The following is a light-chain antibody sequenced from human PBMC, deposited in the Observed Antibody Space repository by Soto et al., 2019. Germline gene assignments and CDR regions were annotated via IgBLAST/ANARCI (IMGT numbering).Light chain of an antibody. J-gene: IGLJ2*01. CDR1: SSDVGSYNL. CDR2: EGS. CDR3: CSYAGSSTSRV. Sequence: QSALTQPASVSGSPGQSITISCTGTSSDVGSYNLVSWYQQHPGKAPKLMIYEGSKLPSGVSNRFSGSKSGNTASLTISGLQAEDEADYYCCSYAGSSTSRVFGGGTKLTVL. V-gene: IGLV2-23*01.